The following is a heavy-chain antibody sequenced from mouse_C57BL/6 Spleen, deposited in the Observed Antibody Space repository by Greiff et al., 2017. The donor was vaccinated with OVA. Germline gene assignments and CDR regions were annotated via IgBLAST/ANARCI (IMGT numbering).Heavy chain of an antibody. Sequence: EVQLQQSGPELVKPGASVKISCKASGYTFTDYYMNWVKQSHGKSLEWIGDLNPNNGGTSYNQKFKGKATLTVDKSSSTAYMELRSLTSEDSAVYYCARGSNYYGSTFAYWGQGTLVTVSA. CDR2: LNPNNGGT. J-gene: IGHJ3*01. V-gene: IGHV1-26*01. CDR3: ARGSNYYGSTFAY. D-gene: IGHD1-1*01. CDR1: GYTFTDYY.